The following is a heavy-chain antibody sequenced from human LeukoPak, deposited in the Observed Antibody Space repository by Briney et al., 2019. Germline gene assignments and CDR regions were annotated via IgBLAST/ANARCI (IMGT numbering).Heavy chain of an antibody. D-gene: IGHD3-3*01. CDR3: ASLTQGYDFWSGYYKTAPVDY. J-gene: IGHJ4*02. Sequence: SVKVSCKASGGTFSGYAISWVRQAPGQGLEWMGGIIPIFGTANYAQKFQGRVTITADESTSTAYMELSSLRSEDTAVYYCASLTQGYDFWSGYYKTAPVDYWGQGTLVTVSS. V-gene: IGHV1-69*13. CDR2: IIPIFGTA. CDR1: GGTFSGYA.